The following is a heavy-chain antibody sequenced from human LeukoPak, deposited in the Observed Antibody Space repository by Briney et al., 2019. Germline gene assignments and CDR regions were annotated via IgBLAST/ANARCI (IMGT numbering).Heavy chain of an antibody. CDR3: ARLHYDLWSGYYGWFDP. V-gene: IGHV4-59*08. CDR2: IYYSGST. Sequence: SETLSLTCTVSGGSISSYYWSWIRQPPGKGLEWIGYIYYSGSTNYNPSLKSRVTISVDTSKNQFSLKLSSVTAADTAVYYCARLHYDLWSGYYGWFDPWGQGTLVTVSS. CDR1: GGSISSYY. J-gene: IGHJ5*02. D-gene: IGHD3-3*01.